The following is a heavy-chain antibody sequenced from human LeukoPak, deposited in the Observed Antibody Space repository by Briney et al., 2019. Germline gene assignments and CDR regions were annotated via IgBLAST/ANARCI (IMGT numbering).Heavy chain of an antibody. V-gene: IGHV3-74*01. Sequence: PGGSLRLSCAASGFTFGSYWMHWVRQAPGKGLVWVSRINGDGGSTTYADSVKGRFTISRDNAKNTLYLQMNSQRAEDTAVYYCARDRATAMFDYWAQGTLVTVSS. CDR2: INGDGGST. J-gene: IGHJ4*02. CDR3: ARDRATAMFDY. D-gene: IGHD5-18*01. CDR1: GFTFGSYW.